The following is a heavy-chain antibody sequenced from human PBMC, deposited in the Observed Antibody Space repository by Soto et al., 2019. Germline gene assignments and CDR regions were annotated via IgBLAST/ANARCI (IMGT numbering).Heavy chain of an antibody. J-gene: IGHJ5*01. Sequence: SETLSLTCTVSGDSITSNSYFWAWIRQPPGKGLEWIGSIYYSGTTYYNPSLKSRVTISVDRSKNQFSLKLSSVTAADTAVYYCVRLIGNSWLDFWGQGTLVTVSS. V-gene: IGHV4-39*01. CDR3: VRLIGNSWLDF. D-gene: IGHD1-26*01. CDR1: GDSITSNSYF. CDR2: IYYSGTT.